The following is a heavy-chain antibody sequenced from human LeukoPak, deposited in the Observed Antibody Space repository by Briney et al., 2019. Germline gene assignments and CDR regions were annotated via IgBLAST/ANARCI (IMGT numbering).Heavy chain of an antibody. Sequence: ASVKVSCKASGYTFTGYYMHWVLQAPGQGLEWMGWINSNSGGTNYAQKFQGRVTMTRDTSISTAYMELSRLRSDDTAVYYCASRYSYGYDFDYWGQGTLVTVSS. D-gene: IGHD5-18*01. J-gene: IGHJ4*02. CDR1: GYTFTGYY. V-gene: IGHV1-2*02. CDR2: INSNSGGT. CDR3: ASRYSYGYDFDY.